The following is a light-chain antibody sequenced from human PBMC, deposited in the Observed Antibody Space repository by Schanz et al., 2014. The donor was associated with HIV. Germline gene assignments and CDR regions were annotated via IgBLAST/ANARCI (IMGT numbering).Light chain of an antibody. CDR2: RNN. J-gene: IGLJ2*01. CDR1: NSNIGSNY. Sequence: QSVLTQPPSASGTPGQRVTISCSGSNSNIGSNYGYWYQQLPGTAPKLLIYRNNQRPSGVPDRFSGSKSGTSASLAITGLQSEDEADYYCASWDVSLNGPVFGGGTKLTVL. V-gene: IGLV1-47*01. CDR3: ASWDVSLNGPV.